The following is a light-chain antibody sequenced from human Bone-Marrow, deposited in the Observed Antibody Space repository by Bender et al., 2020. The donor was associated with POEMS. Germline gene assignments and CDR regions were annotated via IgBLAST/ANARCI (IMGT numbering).Light chain of an antibody. V-gene: IGLV1-40*01. CDR2: CYN. Sequence: QSVLTQPPSVSGAPGQRVTISCTWSSSNTGSGYDINWYQHLPGTAPKPLFYCYNNRPSGAPDRFSGSKSGPSASLAITGLQAEDEGDYYCQSYDNSLGGWVFGGGTKLTVL. CDR1: SSNTGSGYD. CDR3: QSYDNSLGGWV. J-gene: IGLJ3*02.